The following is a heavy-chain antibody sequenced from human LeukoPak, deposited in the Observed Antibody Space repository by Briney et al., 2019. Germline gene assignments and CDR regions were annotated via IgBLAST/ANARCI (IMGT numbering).Heavy chain of an antibody. Sequence: GGSLRLSCAASGFTFSSYSMNWVRQAPGKGLEWVSYISSSSSYIYYADSVKGRSTISRDNAKNSLYLQMSSLRAEDTAVYYCARVRMTSSGWSFPFDYWGQGTLVTVSS. D-gene: IGHD6-19*01. J-gene: IGHJ4*02. CDR2: ISSSSSYI. V-gene: IGHV3-21*01. CDR3: ARVRMTSSGWSFPFDY. CDR1: GFTFSSYS.